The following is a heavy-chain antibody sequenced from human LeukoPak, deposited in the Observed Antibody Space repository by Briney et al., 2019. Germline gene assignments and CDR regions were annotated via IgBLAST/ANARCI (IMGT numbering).Heavy chain of an antibody. V-gene: IGHV4-61*02. D-gene: IGHD6-19*01. CDR3: ASLQWLVEGIAFDI. J-gene: IGHJ3*02. CDR2: IYTSGST. CDR1: GGSISSGSYY. Sequence: SETLSLTCTVSGGSISSGSYYWSWIRQPAGKGLEWIGRIYTSGSTNYNPSLKSRVTISVDTSKNQFSLKLSSVTAADTAVYYCASLQWLVEGIAFDIWGQGTMVTVSS.